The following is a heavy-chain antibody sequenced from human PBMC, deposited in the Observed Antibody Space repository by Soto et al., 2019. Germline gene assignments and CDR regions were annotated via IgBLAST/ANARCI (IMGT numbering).Heavy chain of an antibody. CDR2: IYSSGST. V-gene: IGHV4-4*07. J-gene: IGHJ5*02. CDR1: GGAINSYY. Sequence: SETLSLTCTVSGGAINSYYWTWIRQPAGKGLEWIGRIYSSGSTKYNPSLQRRVTMSLDTSKNQFSLRLTSVTAADTAVYYCARGQRFSDWFDPWGQGPLVTVSS. D-gene: IGHD3-3*01. CDR3: ARGQRFSDWFDP.